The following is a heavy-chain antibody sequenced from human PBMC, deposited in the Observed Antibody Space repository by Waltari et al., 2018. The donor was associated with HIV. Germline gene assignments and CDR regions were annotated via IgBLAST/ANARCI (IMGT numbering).Heavy chain of an antibody. CDR3: ARGRQMSSYASGNWLWEQMLSRYCFDL. J-gene: IGHJ4*02. CDR1: GASFNDYY. Sequence: QAQLQQWGTGLLKPSEAISLTCAVYGASFNDYYWTWTRQFPGKGLVWVGEVGPGGTTHSLPSHRRGLCLSRDASRKQFSLTLASDPATDTGVYFCARGRQMSSYASGNWLWEQMLSRYCFDLWGQGTRV. V-gene: IGHV4-34*01. CDR2: VGPGGTT. D-gene: IGHD2-15*01.